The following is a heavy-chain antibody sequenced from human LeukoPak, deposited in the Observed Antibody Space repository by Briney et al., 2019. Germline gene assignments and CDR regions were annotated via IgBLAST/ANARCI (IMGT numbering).Heavy chain of an antibody. J-gene: IGHJ6*03. V-gene: IGHV4-39*07. D-gene: IGHD3-10*01. CDR2: IYYTGST. CDR1: GGSFNGSLHY. Sequence: SETLSLTCTVSGGSFNGSLHYWGWIRQPPGKGLEWVGSIYYTGSTYYNPALKSPVTISIDTSKNQFSLKLTSVTAADTAVYFCARVGTTMVRGLTGFHFYYYMDVWGKGTTVTISS. CDR3: ARVGTTMVRGLTGFHFYYYMDV.